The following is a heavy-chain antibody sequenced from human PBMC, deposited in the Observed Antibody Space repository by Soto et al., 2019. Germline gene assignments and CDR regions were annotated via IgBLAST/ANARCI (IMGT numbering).Heavy chain of an antibody. CDR2: INHSGST. V-gene: IGHV4-34*01. CDR1: GGSFSGYY. J-gene: IGHJ5*02. D-gene: IGHD5-12*01. CDR3: ARGAMRWLQFRNWFDP. Sequence: QVQLQQWGAGLLKPSETLSLTCAVYGGSFSGYYWSWIRQPPGKGLEWIGEINHSGSTNYNPSLKSRVTISVDTSKNQFSLKLSSVTAADTAVYYCARGAMRWLQFRNWFDPWGQGTLVTVSS.